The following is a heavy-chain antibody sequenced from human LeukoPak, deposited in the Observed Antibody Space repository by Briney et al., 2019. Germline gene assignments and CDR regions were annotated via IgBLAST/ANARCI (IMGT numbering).Heavy chain of an antibody. CDR1: GFTFSSYS. CDR2: ISSSSSYI. D-gene: IGHD3-3*01. J-gene: IGHJ4*02. CDR3: ARTIFGVVIYDY. Sequence: KPGGSLRLSCAASGFTFSSYSMNWVRQAPGKGLEWVSSISSSSSYIYYADSVKGRFTISRDNAKNSLYLQMNSLRAEDTAVYYCARTIFGVVIYDYWGQGTLVTVSS. V-gene: IGHV3-21*01.